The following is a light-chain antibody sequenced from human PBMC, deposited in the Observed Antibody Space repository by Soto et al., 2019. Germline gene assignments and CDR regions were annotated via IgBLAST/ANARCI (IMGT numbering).Light chain of an antibody. Sequence: QSVLTQPRSVSGSPGQSVTISCTGTSSDVGGYNYISWYQHHPGKAPKLMIHDVSERPSGVPDRFSGSKSGNTASLTISGLQAEDEPDYYCCSYAGRHTFLSETGTKVTVL. V-gene: IGLV2-11*01. CDR2: DVS. J-gene: IGLJ1*01. CDR3: CSYAGRHTFL. CDR1: SSDVGGYNY.